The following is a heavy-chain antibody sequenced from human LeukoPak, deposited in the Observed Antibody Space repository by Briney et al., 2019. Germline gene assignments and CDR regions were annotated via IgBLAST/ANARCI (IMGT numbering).Heavy chain of an antibody. CDR1: GGSISSYY. CDR3: ARLSGYDKNYYYGVDV. D-gene: IGHD3-22*01. CDR2: IYYSGST. Sequence: SETLSLTCTVSGGSISSYYWRWIRQPPGKGLEWIGYIYYSGSTNYNPSLKSRVTISVDTSKNQFSLKLSSVTAADTAVYYCARLSGYDKNYYYGVDVWGQGTTVTVSS. V-gene: IGHV4-59*08. J-gene: IGHJ6*02.